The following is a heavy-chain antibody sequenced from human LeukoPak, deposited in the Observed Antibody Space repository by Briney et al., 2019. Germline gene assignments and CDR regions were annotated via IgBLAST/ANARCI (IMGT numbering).Heavy chain of an antibody. J-gene: IGHJ4*02. CDR3: ARDQVNY. CDR1: GFTFSSYW. CDR2: IKQDGSEK. V-gene: IGHV3-7*04. Sequence: QSGGSLRLSCAASGFTFSSYWMNWVRQVPGKGLEWVAHIKQDGSEKYYVESVKGRFTISRDNAKNSLYLQMNSLRVEDTAVYYCARDQVNYWGQGTLVTVPS.